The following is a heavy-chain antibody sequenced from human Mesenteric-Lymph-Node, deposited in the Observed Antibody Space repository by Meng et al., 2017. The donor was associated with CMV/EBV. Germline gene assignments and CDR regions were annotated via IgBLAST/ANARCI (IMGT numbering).Heavy chain of an antibody. Sequence: GESLKISCAASGFTFSDYYMSWIRQAPGKGLEWVAVMSPDGSSQYYADSVKGRFTISRDNSKNTLDLQMNSLRAEDTAVYYCARDRRGGWYLPHDCWGQGTLVTVSS. J-gene: IGHJ4*02. V-gene: IGHV3-30*03. CDR3: ARDRRGGWYLPHDC. CDR2: MSPDGSSQ. D-gene: IGHD6-19*01. CDR1: GFTFSDYY.